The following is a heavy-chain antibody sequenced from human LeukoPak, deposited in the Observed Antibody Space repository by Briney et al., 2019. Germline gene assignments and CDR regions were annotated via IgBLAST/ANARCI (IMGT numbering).Heavy chain of an antibody. V-gene: IGHV3-23*01. CDR3: AKEGILSTSWSLYYFDY. CDR1: RFTFSSYA. Sequence: GGSLRLSCAASRFTFSSYAMSWVRQAPGKGLEWVSAISGSGDSTYYADSVKGRFTISRDNSKHTLYLQLNSLRAEDTAVYYCAKEGILSTSWSLYYFDYWGQGTLVTVSS. CDR2: ISGSGDST. J-gene: IGHJ4*02. D-gene: IGHD6-13*01.